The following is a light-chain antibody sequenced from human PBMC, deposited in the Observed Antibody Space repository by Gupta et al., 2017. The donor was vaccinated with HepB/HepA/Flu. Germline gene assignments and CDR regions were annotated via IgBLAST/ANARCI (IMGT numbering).Light chain of an antibody. CDR3: AAWDDSLSGWV. Sequence: VLTQPPSASGTPGQRVTISCSGSSSNIGSNYVYWYQQLPETAPKLLIYRNNQRPSGVPDRFSGSKSGTSASLSISGLRAEDEADYYCAAWDDSLSGWVFGGGTKLTVL. CDR1: SSNIGSNY. V-gene: IGLV1-47*01. CDR2: RNN. J-gene: IGLJ3*02.